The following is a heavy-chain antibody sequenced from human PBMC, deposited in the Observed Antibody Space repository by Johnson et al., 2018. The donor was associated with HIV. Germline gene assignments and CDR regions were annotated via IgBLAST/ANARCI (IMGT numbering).Heavy chain of an antibody. J-gene: IGHJ3*02. CDR3: SRDLHAFDI. CDR1: GFTFSSYA. CDR2: ISYGGNKQ. V-gene: IGHV3-30-3*01. Sequence: QVQLVESGGGVVQPGRSLRLSCAASGFTFSSYAMHWVRQPPGKGLEWVAVISYGGNKQYYVDSVEGRFTISRDNSKDTLYLQMNNLTIEDTAVYSCSRDLHAFDIWGQGTMVTVSS.